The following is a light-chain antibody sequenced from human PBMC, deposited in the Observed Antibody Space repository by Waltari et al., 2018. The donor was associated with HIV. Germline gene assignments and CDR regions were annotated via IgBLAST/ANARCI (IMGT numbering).Light chain of an antibody. CDR2: DAS. J-gene: IGKJ1*01. CDR3: QQHKNWPPLT. CDR1: QSISIH. V-gene: IGKV3-15*01. Sequence: EIVMTQSPATLSVSPGESATLSCRARQSISIHLAWYQQKPGQPPRLLIHDASTSATSIPARFLGSRSGTEFSPTISGLQSEDLAVYYCQQHKNWPPLTFGQGTKVEIK.